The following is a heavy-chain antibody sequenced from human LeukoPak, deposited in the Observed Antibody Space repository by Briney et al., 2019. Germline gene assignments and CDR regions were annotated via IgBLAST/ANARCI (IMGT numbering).Heavy chain of an antibody. V-gene: IGHV4-59*01. CDR2: INYSGST. J-gene: IGHJ4*02. CDR3: ARATDSNGWLFDY. CDR1: GGSISSYY. D-gene: IGHD6-19*01. Sequence: SETLSLTCTVSGGSISSYYWSWSRKPPGKGLVWIGYINYSGSTNYNPSLKSRVTISVDTSRNQFSLKLTSVTAADTAVYYCARATDSNGWLFDYWGQGTLVTVSS.